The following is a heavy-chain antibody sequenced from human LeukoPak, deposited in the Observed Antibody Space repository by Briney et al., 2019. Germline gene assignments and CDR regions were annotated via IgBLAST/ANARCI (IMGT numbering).Heavy chain of an antibody. Sequence: GGSLRLSCAASGFTFSSYSVNWVRQAPGKGLEWVSSISSSSDYIYYADSVKGRFTISRDNAKNSLYLQMNSPRAEDTAVYYCARGSGSGSYYPRFDYWGQGTLVTVSS. V-gene: IGHV3-21*01. CDR3: ARGSGSGSYYPRFDY. CDR1: GFTFSSYS. J-gene: IGHJ4*02. D-gene: IGHD3-10*01. CDR2: ISSSSDYI.